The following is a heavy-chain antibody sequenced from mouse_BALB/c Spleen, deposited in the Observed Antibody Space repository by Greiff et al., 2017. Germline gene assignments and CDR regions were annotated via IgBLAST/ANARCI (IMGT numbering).Heavy chain of an antibody. V-gene: IGHV1-67*01. CDR3: ARGGNYYYAMDY. J-gene: IGHJ4*01. CDR1: SYTFTDYA. CDR2: ISTYYGNT. D-gene: IGHD2-1*01. Sequence: QVQLKESGPELVRPGVSVKISCKGSSYTFTDYAMHWVKQSHAKSLEWIGVISTYYGNTNYNQKFKGKATMTVDKSSSTAYMELARLTSEDSAVYYCARGGNYYYAMDYWGQGTSVTVSS.